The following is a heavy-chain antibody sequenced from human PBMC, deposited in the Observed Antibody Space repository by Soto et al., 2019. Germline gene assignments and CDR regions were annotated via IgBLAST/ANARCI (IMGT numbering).Heavy chain of an antibody. CDR1: FTSYD. V-gene: IGHV1-8*01. CDR3: ARGPGSSDWRFSYYYMDV. Sequence: QVQLVQSGAEVKKPGASVKVSCTFTSYDINWVRQATGKGLEWMAWMNPNSGNTRYAKKFQGRVTMTRNTSNFTAYMELSSLRSEDTAVYYCARGPGSSDWRFSYYYMDVWGQGTTVTVSS. D-gene: IGHD6-19*01. CDR2: MNPNSGNT. J-gene: IGHJ6*02.